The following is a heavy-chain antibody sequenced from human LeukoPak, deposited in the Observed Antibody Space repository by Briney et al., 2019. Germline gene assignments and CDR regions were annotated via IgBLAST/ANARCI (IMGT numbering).Heavy chain of an antibody. V-gene: IGHV3-23*01. CDR2: ISAGGGST. J-gene: IGHJ4*02. D-gene: IGHD3-22*01. CDR3: AKDRLPLSSAYYYLPFDY. CDR1: RFTFSSYG. Sequence: GGSLRLSCAASRFTFSSYGMSWVRQAPGKGLEWVSGISAGGGSTYYADSVKGRFTISRDNSKNTLYLQMNSLRAEDTAVYYCAKDRLPLSSAYYYLPFDYWGQGTLVTVSS.